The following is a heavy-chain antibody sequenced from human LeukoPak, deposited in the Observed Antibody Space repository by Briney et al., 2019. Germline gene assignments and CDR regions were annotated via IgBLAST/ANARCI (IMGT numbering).Heavy chain of an antibody. Sequence: PSETLSLTCTVSGGSISSYYWSWIRQPPGKGLEWIGYIYYSGSTNYNPSLKSRVTISVDTSKNQFSLKLSSVTAADTAVYYCARITHLWFGEGGYFDYWGQGTLVTVSS. CDR1: GGSISSYY. CDR2: IYYSGST. D-gene: IGHD3-10*01. CDR3: ARITHLWFGEGGYFDY. V-gene: IGHV4-59*01. J-gene: IGHJ4*02.